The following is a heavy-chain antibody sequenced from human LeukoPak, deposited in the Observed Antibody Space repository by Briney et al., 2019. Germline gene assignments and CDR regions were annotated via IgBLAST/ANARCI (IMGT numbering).Heavy chain of an antibody. D-gene: IGHD2-21*02. J-gene: IGHJ4*02. CDR2: IFPGDSKT. CDR3: ARRFRSSYCGGDCYLDY. Sequence: GESLRISCKGSGYSFTRYWIGWVRQMPGKGLEWMGIIFPGDSKTRYSPSFQGQVTISADKSISTAYLQWSSLKASDTAMYYCARRFRSSYCGGDCYLDYWGQGTLVTVSS. V-gene: IGHV5-51*01. CDR1: GYSFTRYW.